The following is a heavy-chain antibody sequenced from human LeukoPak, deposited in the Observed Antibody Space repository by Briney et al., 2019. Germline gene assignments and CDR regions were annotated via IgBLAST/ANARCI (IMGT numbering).Heavy chain of an antibody. Sequence: GASVKVSCKVSGFSLTALSPDWVRQAPGTGLEWMGGFHPEDGETVYAQKFQGRVTMTEDASTDTAYMELSGLRSDDTAVYYCATEDYDRKWDVWGRGTTVTVSS. D-gene: IGHD3-22*01. CDR2: FHPEDGET. CDR3: ATEDYDRKWDV. V-gene: IGHV1-24*01. J-gene: IGHJ6*04. CDR1: GFSLTALS.